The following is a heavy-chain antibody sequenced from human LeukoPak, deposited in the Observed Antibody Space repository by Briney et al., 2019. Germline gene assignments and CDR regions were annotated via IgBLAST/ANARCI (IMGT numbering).Heavy chain of an antibody. V-gene: IGHV4-30-2*01. J-gene: IGHJ6*02. D-gene: IGHD3-16*01. CDR1: GGSISSGGYS. CDR2: IYHSGST. Sequence: PSETLSLTCAVSGGSISSGGYSWSWIRQPPGKGLEWIGYIYHSGSTYYNPSLKSRVAISVDRSKNQFSLKLSSVTAADTAVYYCARVGVWPAGMDVWGQGTTVTVSS. CDR3: ARVGVWPAGMDV.